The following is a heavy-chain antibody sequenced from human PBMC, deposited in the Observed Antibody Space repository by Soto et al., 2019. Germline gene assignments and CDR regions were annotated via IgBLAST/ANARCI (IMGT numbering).Heavy chain of an antibody. V-gene: IGHV4-34*01. D-gene: IGHD3-16*02. CDR3: ARGKLSDYVWGSYRYHFDY. CDR1: GGSFSGYY. J-gene: IGHJ4*02. CDR2: INHSGST. Sequence: SETLSLTCAVYGGSFSGYYWSWIRQPPGKGLEWIGEINHSGSTNYNPSLKSRVTISVDTSKNQFSLKLSSVTAADTAVYYCARGKLSDYVWGSYRYHFDYWGQGTVVTASS.